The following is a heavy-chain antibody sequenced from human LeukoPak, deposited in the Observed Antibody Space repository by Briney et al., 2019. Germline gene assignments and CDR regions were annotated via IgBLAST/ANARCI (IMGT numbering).Heavy chain of an antibody. CDR2: IYNSGNT. V-gene: IGHV4-39*02. CDR1: GGSVSSRNYY. CDR3: AREYDHSFDY. J-gene: IGHJ4*02. D-gene: IGHD1-1*01. Sequence: SETLSLTCTVSGGSVSSRNYYWGWIRQPPGKGLEWIGSIYNSGNTYYNPSLKSRVSISVDTSKNQVSLKLCSLTAADTAVYYCAREYDHSFDYWGQGILVTVSS.